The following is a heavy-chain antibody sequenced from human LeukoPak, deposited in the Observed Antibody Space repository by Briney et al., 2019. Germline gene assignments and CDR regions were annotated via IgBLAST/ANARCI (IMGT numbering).Heavy chain of an antibody. CDR1: GFIFSSYA. D-gene: IGHD4-17*01. CDR3: AKVRYGDYVRSPLDF. V-gene: IGHV3-23*01. J-gene: IGHJ4*02. CDR2: ISGSDGST. Sequence: PGGSLRLSSAASGFIFSSYAMSWVRQAPGKGLEWVSTISGSDGSTYYADSVKGRFTISRDNSKNTLYLQINGLRAEDTAVYYCAKVRYGDYVRSPLDFWGQGTLVTVSS.